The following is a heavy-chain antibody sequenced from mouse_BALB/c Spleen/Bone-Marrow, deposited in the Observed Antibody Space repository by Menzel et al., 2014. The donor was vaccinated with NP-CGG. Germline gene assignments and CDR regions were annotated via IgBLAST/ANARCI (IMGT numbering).Heavy chain of an antibody. CDR2: ISDGGNYT. J-gene: IGHJ3*01. CDR1: GFPFSDYY. CDR3: TRGGFAY. Sequence: EVQLVESGGGLVKPGGSLKLSCAASGFPFSDYYMYWVRPTPEKRLEWVATISDGGNYTYYPDSVKGRFTISRDNAKNNLYLQMSSLKSEDTAMYFCTRGGFAYWGQGTLVTVSA. V-gene: IGHV5-4*02.